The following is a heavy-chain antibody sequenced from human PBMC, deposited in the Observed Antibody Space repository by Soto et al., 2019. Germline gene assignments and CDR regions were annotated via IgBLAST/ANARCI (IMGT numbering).Heavy chain of an antibody. V-gene: IGHV4-39*02. Sequence: SETLSLTCTFSVGSISSGTYYWGWIRQPPGKGLEWIGSLYYTGRTYYSPSLKSRVTISVDTSKNHFSLNLTSVTAADTAVYYCARRLARGVIGWFDPWGQGPLVNV. J-gene: IGHJ5*02. CDR1: VGSISSGTYY. CDR2: LYYTGRT. CDR3: ARRLARGVIGWFDP. D-gene: IGHD3-10*01.